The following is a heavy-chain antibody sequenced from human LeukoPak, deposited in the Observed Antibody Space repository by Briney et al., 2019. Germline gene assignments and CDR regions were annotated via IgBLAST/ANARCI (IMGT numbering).Heavy chain of an antibody. CDR3: AKDNRRHYTSGPNPDSLH. Sequence: PGGSLRLSCAVSGVTFSNRWMYWVRQAPGKGLVWVALINPDGSITTHADSVKGRFTISRDNAKNTLYLQMNSLRVEDTAFYYCAKDNRRHYTSGPNPDSLHWGQGALVTVSS. CDR2: INPDGSIT. J-gene: IGHJ4*02. D-gene: IGHD6-19*01. V-gene: IGHV3-74*01. CDR1: GVTFSNRW.